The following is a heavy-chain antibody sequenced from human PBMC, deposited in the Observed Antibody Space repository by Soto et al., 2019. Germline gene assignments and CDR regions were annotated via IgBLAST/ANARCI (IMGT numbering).Heavy chain of an antibody. CDR3: ARVYCSGGSCYSIDY. D-gene: IGHD2-15*01. Sequence: ASVKVSCKASGYTFTSYGISWVRQAPGQGLEWMGWISAYNGNTKYTQKLQGRVTMTTDTSTSTGYMELRSLRSEDTAVYYCARVYCSGGSCYSIDYWGQGTPVTVSS. J-gene: IGHJ4*02. CDR2: ISAYNGNT. CDR1: GYTFTSYG. V-gene: IGHV1-18*01.